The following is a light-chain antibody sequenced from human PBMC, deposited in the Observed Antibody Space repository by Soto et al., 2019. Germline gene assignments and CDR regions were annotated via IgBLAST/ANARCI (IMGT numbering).Light chain of an antibody. Sequence: DIQMTQSPSSLSASVGDRVTITCRASQSIVTYLNWYLQKPGKAPKLLIYAASNLQSGVPSRFSGSGSGTDFTLTISSLQPEDFATYYCQQSYSTPRTFGGGTKVDNK. CDR3: QQSYSTPRT. CDR2: AAS. V-gene: IGKV1-39*01. CDR1: QSIVTY. J-gene: IGKJ4*01.